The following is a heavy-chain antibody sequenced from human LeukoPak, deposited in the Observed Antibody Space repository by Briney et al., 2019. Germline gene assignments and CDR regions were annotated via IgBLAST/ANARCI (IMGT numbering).Heavy chain of an antibody. D-gene: IGHD6-13*01. CDR2: IYYSGST. CDR1: GGSISSYY. Sequence: PSETLSLTCTVSGGSISSYYWSWIRQPPGKGLEWIGYIYYSGSTNYNPSLKSRVTISVDTSKNQFSLKLSSVTAADTAVYYCARHHGRPQLALYYFDYWGQGTLVTVSS. V-gene: IGHV4-59*08. J-gene: IGHJ4*02. CDR3: ARHHGRPQLALYYFDY.